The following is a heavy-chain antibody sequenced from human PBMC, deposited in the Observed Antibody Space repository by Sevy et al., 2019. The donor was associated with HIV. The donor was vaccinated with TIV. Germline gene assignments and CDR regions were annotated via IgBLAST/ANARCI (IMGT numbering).Heavy chain of an antibody. Sequence: GGSLRLSCAASGFTFSSYSMNWVRQAPGKGLEWVSSISNSSSYIYYSDSVKGRFTISRDNAKNSLYLQMNSLRAEDTTVYYCARDSQGWELRSAFDIWGQGTMVTVSS. CDR1: GFTFSSYS. D-gene: IGHD1-26*01. CDR2: ISNSSSYI. CDR3: ARDSQGWELRSAFDI. V-gene: IGHV3-21*01. J-gene: IGHJ3*02.